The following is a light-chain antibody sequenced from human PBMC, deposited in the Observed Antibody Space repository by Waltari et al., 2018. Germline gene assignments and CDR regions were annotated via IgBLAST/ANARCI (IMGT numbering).Light chain of an antibody. CDR3: QQYNTWPPST. V-gene: IGKV3-15*01. J-gene: IGKJ2*02. CDR1: QSISNN. CDR2: GAS. Sequence: DIVMTQSPAALSVSPGERATLPCRASQSISNNLAWYQHKPGQPPRLLISGASTRATGVPARFSGSGSGTEFTLTISSLQSEDSAIYFCQQYNTWPPSTFGQGTKLEIK.